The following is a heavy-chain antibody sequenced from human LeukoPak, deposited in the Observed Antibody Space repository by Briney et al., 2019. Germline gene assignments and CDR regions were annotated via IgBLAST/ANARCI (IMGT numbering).Heavy chain of an antibody. Sequence: GGSLRLSCAASGFTFSSYSMNWVRQAPGKGLEWVSSISSSSSYIYYADSVKGRFTISRDNAKNSLYLQMNSLRAEDTAVYYCARGREAAAGLPFDYWGQGTLVTVSS. D-gene: IGHD6-13*01. CDR1: GFTFSSYS. V-gene: IGHV3-21*01. CDR2: ISSSSSYI. CDR3: ARGREAAAGLPFDY. J-gene: IGHJ4*02.